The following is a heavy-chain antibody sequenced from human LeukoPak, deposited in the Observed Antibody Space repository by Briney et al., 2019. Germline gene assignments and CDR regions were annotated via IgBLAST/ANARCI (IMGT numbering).Heavy chain of an antibody. CDR2: INTNTGNP. D-gene: IGHD3-22*01. Sequence: GASVKVSCKASGYTFTSYAMNWVRQAPGRGLEWMGWINTNTGNPTYAQGFTGRFVFSLDTSVSTAYLQISSLKAEDTAVYYCARDSQNYYDSSGYQDPFPGWFDPWGQGTLVTVSS. V-gene: IGHV7-4-1*02. CDR1: GYTFTSYA. J-gene: IGHJ5*02. CDR3: ARDSQNYYDSSGYQDPFPGWFDP.